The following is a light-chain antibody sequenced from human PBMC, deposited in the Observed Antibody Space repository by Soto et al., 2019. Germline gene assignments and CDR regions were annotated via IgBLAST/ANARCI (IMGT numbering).Light chain of an antibody. CDR2: EVR. Sequence: QSALTQPASVSGSPGQSVTISCTGTSNDVGSYNYVAWYQQFPGKTPKLIIYEVRNRPSGVSSRFSGSKSGNTASLTISGLQAEDEADYYCISYTGSDTSYVFGTGTKLTVL. CDR3: ISYTGSDTSYV. V-gene: IGLV2-14*01. J-gene: IGLJ1*01. CDR1: SNDVGSYNY.